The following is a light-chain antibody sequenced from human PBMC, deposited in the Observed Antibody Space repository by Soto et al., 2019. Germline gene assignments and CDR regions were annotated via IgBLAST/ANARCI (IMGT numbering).Light chain of an antibody. J-gene: IGKJ4*01. CDR1: QGISSY. V-gene: IGKV1-9*01. CDR2: AAS. Sequence: IRLTQSPSSLSASIGDRVTITCRASQGISSYLAWYQQKPGKAPNLLIYAASTLQSGVPSRFSGSGSGTDFTLTISGLQPEDLATYYGQQYDSYPLSFGGGTKVEI. CDR3: QQYDSYPLS.